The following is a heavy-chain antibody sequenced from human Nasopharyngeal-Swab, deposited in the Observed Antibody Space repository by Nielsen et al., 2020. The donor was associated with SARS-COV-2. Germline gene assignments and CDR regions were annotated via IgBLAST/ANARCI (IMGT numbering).Heavy chain of an antibody. D-gene: IGHD3-22*01. V-gene: IGHV3-11*04. CDR1: GFTFSDYY. J-gene: IGHJ5*02. Sequence: GESLKISCAASGFTFSDYYMSWIRQAPGKGLEWVSYISSSGSTIYYADSVKGRFTISRDNAKNSLYLQMNSLRAEDTDVYYCARGDYDSSGYRWFDPWGQGTLVTVSS. CDR2: ISSSGSTI. CDR3: ARGDYDSSGYRWFDP.